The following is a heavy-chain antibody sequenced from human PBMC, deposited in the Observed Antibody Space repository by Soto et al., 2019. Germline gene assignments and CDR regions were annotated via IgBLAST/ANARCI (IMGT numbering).Heavy chain of an antibody. CDR2: IYYSGST. D-gene: IGHD1-1*01. CDR3: ASRELEPTNNDAFHI. Sequence: SETLYLTCAVSGGSISSSNHYWDWIRQPPGKGPEWIGRIYYSGSTYYNPSLKSRVTISVDTSKNQFSLKLSSVTAADTAVYYCASRELEPTNNDAFHIWGQGTMVTVSS. CDR1: GGSISSSNHY. V-gene: IGHV4-39*01. J-gene: IGHJ3*02.